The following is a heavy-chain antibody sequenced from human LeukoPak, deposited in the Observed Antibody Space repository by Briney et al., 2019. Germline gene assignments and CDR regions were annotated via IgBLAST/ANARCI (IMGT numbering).Heavy chain of an antibody. J-gene: IGHJ4*02. CDR1: GFTFSSYS. Sequence: GGSLRLSCAASGFTFSSYSMNWVRQAPGKGLEWVSSISSSSSYIYYADSVKGRFTISRDNAKNSLYLQMNSLRAEDTAVYYCTRKGVIEGYYYDSSGYYYFDYWGQGTLVTVSS. D-gene: IGHD3-22*01. V-gene: IGHV3-21*01. CDR3: TRKGVIEGYYYDSSGYYYFDY. CDR2: ISSSSSYI.